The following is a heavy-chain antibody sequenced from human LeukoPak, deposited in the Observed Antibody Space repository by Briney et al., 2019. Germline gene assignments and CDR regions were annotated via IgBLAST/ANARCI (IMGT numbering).Heavy chain of an antibody. CDR3: ARVRQQRPKYYFDY. CDR2: INHSGST. J-gene: IGHJ4*02. D-gene: IGHD6-13*01. Sequence: SETLSLTCTVSGGSISGYYWSWIRQPPGKGLEWIGEINHSGSTNYNPSLKSRVTISVDTSKNQFSLKLSSVTAADTAVYYCARVRQQRPKYYFDYWGQGTLVTVSS. V-gene: IGHV4-34*01. CDR1: GGSISGYY.